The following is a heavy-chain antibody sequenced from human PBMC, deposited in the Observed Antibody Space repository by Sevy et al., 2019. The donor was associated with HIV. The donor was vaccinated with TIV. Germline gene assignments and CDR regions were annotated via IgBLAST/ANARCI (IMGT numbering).Heavy chain of an antibody. CDR2: ILPLSGLV. Sequence: ASVKVSCKASGGTFNNYGINWVRQAPGQGLQWMGGILPLSGLVNYAQNLQGRVAITADESTRTVYMELSSLRSEDTAVYYCARDRPCGGDCYFLDSWGRGALVTVSS. V-gene: IGHV1-69*13. J-gene: IGHJ4*02. CDR3: ARDRPCGGDCYFLDS. D-gene: IGHD2-21*01. CDR1: GGTFNNYG.